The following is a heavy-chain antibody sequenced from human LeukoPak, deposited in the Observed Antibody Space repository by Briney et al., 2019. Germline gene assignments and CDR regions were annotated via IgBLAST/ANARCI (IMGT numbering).Heavy chain of an antibody. CDR1: GGAISSYY. J-gene: IGHJ4*02. CDR3: ARTYCSGGSCSIDY. V-gene: IGHV4-4*09. CDR2: IYTSGST. D-gene: IGHD2-15*01. Sequence: SETLSLTYTVSGGAISSYYWSWIRQPPGKGLEWIGYIYTSGSTNYNPSLKSRVTISVDTSKNQFSLKLSSVTAADTAVYYCARTYCSGGSCSIDYWGQGTLVTVSS.